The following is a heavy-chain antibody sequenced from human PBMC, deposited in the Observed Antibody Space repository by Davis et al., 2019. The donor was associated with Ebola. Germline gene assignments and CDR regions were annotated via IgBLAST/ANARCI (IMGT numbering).Heavy chain of an antibody. J-gene: IGHJ5*02. CDR2: ISYDGSTE. CDR1: GFIFSRYA. V-gene: IGHV3-30-3*02. CDR3: AKPTGDCSSTSCYGWFDP. D-gene: IGHD2-2*01. Sequence: PGGSLRLSCAASGFIFSRYAMHWVRQAPGKGLEWLAVISYDGSTEYYAVSVKGRFTISRDSSKNTLYLQMNSLRAEDTAVYYCAKPTGDCSSTSCYGWFDPWGQGTLVTVSS.